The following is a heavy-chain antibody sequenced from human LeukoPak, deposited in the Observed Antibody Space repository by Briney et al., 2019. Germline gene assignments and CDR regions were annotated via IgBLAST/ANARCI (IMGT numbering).Heavy chain of an antibody. D-gene: IGHD3-10*01. CDR2: ISDRGDST. V-gene: IGHV3-23*01. CDR3: AKDLDGVRGIIPHSLGAFNI. CDR1: GFPFSSYA. J-gene: IGHJ3*02. Sequence: GGSLRLSCAASGFPFSSYAMSWVRQAPGKGLEWVSAISDRGDSTYYADSVKGRFTISRDNSKNTLYLQMNSVRAEDTALYYCAKDLDGVRGIIPHSLGAFNIWGQGTMVTVSS.